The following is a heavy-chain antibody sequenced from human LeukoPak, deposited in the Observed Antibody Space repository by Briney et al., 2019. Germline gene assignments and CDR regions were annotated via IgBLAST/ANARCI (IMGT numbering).Heavy chain of an antibody. CDR3: ARGRIRAYYYGMDV. Sequence: PSETLSLTCAVYGGSFSGYYWSWIRQPPGKGLEWIGEINHSGSTNYNPSLKSRVTISVDTSKNQFSLKLSSVTAAGTAVYYCARGRIRAYYYGMDVWGQGTTVTVSS. CDR2: INHSGST. J-gene: IGHJ6*02. D-gene: IGHD3-3*02. CDR1: GGSFSGYY. V-gene: IGHV4-34*01.